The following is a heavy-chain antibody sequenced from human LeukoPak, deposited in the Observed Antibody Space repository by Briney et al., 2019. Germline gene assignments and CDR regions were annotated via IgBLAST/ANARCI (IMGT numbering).Heavy chain of an antibody. CDR1: GGTFSSYA. CDR3: ARDSYIFKATSLDY. J-gene: IGHJ4*02. Sequence: SVKVSCKASGGTFSSYAISWVRQAPGQGLEWMGRIIPIFGTANYAQKFQGRVTITTDESTSTAYMELSSLRSEDTAVYYCARDSYIFKATSLDYWGQGSLVTVSS. V-gene: IGHV1-69*05. CDR2: IIPIFGTA. D-gene: IGHD1-26*01.